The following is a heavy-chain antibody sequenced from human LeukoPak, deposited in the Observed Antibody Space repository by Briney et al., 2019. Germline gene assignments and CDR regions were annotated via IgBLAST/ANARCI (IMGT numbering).Heavy chain of an antibody. J-gene: IGHJ4*02. CDR1: GFTFSSYA. CDR2: ISYDGSNK. CDR3: ARGGPSVVQKKYSIGWTSFDY. D-gene: IGHD6-19*01. Sequence: GRSLRLSCAASGFTFSSYAMHWVRQAPGKGLEWVAVISYDGSNKYYADSVKGRFTISRDNSKNTLYLQMNSLRAEDTAVYYCARGGPSVVQKKYSIGWTSFDYWGQGTLVTVSS. V-gene: IGHV3-30*04.